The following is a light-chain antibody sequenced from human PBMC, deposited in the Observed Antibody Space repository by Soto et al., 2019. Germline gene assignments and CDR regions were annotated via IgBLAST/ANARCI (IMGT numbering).Light chain of an antibody. CDR2: DAS. CDR3: QQYVTSAIT. Sequence: EIVLTQSPATLSLSPAEIATLSCRASQSVSSYLAWYQQKPGQAPRLLIYDASNRATGIPARFSGSGSGTDFTLTISSLEPEDFALYYCQQYVTSAITFGQGTRLEI. V-gene: IGKV3-11*01. CDR1: QSVSSY. J-gene: IGKJ5*01.